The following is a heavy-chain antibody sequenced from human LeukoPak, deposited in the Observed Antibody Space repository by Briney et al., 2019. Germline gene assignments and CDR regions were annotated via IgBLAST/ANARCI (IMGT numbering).Heavy chain of an antibody. Sequence: ASVKVSCKASGGTFSSYAISWVRQAPGQGLEWMGGIIPIFGTANYAQKFQGRVTITTDESTSTAYMELSSLRSEDTAVYYCASGFPRPTRGFYFDYWGQGTLATVSS. V-gene: IGHV1-69*05. J-gene: IGHJ4*02. CDR1: GGTFSSYA. D-gene: IGHD2-15*01. CDR2: IIPIFGTA. CDR3: ASGFPRPTRGFYFDY.